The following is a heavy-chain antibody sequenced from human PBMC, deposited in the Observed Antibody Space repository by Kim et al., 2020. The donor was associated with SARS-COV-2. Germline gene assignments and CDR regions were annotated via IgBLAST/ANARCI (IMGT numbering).Heavy chain of an antibody. D-gene: IGHD4-17*01. CDR3: AKDIGYGENYFDY. CDR1: GFTFDDYA. V-gene: IGHV3-9*01. CDR2: ISWNSGSI. J-gene: IGHJ4*02. Sequence: GGSLRLSCAASGFTFDDYAMHWVRQAPGKGLEWVSGISWNSGSIGYADSVKGRFTISRDNAKNSLYLQMNSLRAEDTALYYCAKDIGYGENYFDYWGQGTLVTVSS.